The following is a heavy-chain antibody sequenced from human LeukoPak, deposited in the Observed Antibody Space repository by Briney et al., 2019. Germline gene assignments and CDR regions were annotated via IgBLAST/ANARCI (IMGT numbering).Heavy chain of an antibody. V-gene: IGHV3-30*04. CDR1: GFTFSSHA. CDR3: ARDDDGTFDY. J-gene: IGHJ4*02. D-gene: IGHD2/OR15-2a*01. Sequence: GGSLRLSCAASGFTFSSHAMNWVRQAPGKGLEWVAVISYDGSNKYYADSVKGRFTISRDNPKNTLYLQMNSLRAEDTAVYYCARDDDGTFDYWGQGTLVTVSS. CDR2: ISYDGSNK.